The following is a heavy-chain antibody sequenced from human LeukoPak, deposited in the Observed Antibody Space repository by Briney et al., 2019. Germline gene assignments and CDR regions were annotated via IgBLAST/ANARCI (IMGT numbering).Heavy chain of an antibody. CDR1: GYTLTELS. J-gene: IGHJ6*02. D-gene: IGHD2-2*01. CDR3: ATAQLANYYYGMDV. CDR2: FDPEDGET. Sequence: GASVKVSCKVSGYTLTELSMHWVRQAPGKGLEGMGGFDPEDGETIYAQRFQGRVTMTEDTSTDTAYMELSSLRSEDTAVYYCATAQLANYYYGMDVWGQGTTVTVSS. V-gene: IGHV1-24*01.